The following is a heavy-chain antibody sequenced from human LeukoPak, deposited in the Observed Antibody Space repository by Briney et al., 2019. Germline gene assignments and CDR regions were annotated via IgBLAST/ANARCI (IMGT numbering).Heavy chain of an antibody. CDR2: IYYTGSA. D-gene: IGHD3-10*01. J-gene: IGHJ5*02. V-gene: IGHV4-59*01. Sequence: SETLSLTCTVSGGSISNYYWSWIRQPPGKGLEWIGYIYYTGSANYNPSLKSQVTISVHPSKNQFSLKLSSVTATDTAVYYCAKYTPRDSGSGPNYFDPWGQGTLVTVSS. CDR3: AKYTPRDSGSGPNYFDP. CDR1: GGSISNYY.